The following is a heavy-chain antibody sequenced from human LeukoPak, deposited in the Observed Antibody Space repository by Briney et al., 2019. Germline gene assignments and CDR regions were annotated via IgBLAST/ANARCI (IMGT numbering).Heavy chain of an antibody. J-gene: IGHJ4*02. CDR2: IYTSGST. Sequence: SQTLSLTCTVSGGSISSGSYYWSWIRQPAGKGLEWIGRIYTSGSTNYNPSLKSRVTISVDTSKNQFSLKLNSVTAADTAVYYCARGPSGDSSGYYPTYWGQGTLVTVSS. D-gene: IGHD3-22*01. CDR1: GGSISSGSYY. V-gene: IGHV4-61*02. CDR3: ARGPSGDSSGYYPTY.